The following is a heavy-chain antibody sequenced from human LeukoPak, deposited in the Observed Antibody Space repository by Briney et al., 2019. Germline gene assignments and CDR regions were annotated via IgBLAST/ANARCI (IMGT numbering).Heavy chain of an antibody. D-gene: IGHD3-22*01. CDR1: GFIFSSMR. J-gene: IGHJ4*02. CDR3: ARDLPISDSSGYYLDY. CDR2: IDNGGSYT. Sequence: GGSLRLSCAASGFIFSSMRIHWVRQAPGKGLEWVSRIDNGGSYTSYADSVKGRFTISRDNAKNTLYLQMNSLRAEDTAVYYCARDLPISDSSGYYLDYWGRGTVVTVSS. V-gene: IGHV3-74*01.